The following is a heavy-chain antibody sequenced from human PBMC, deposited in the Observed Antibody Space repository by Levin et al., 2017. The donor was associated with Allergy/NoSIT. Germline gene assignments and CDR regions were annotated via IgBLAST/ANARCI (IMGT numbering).Heavy chain of an antibody. CDR2: ISGSGGNT. CDR3: AKEGDSDPESFGDSHD. J-gene: IGHJ4*01. CDR1: GFTFSTYA. Sequence: ASETLSLTCAVSGFTFSTYAMSWVRQAPGKGLEWVSGISGSGGNTYYSVSVPCRFPISRDNSKNTLYLQMNSLRAEDTAVYYCAKEGDSDPESFGDSHDWVQGTLVTVSS. V-gene: IGHV3-23*01. D-gene: IGHD3-10*01.